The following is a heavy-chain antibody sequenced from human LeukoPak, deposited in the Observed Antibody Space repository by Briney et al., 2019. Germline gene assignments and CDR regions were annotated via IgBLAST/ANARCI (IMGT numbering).Heavy chain of an antibody. CDR3: ARDSSTGTTWEVVNYFDY. Sequence: SVKVSCKASGYTFTSYGISWVRQAPGQGLEWMGGIIPIFGTANYAQKFQGRVTITADESTSTAYMELSSLRSEDTAVYYCARDSSTGTTWEVVNYFDYWGQGTLVTVSS. V-gene: IGHV1-69*13. CDR1: GYTFTSYG. D-gene: IGHD1-1*01. J-gene: IGHJ4*02. CDR2: IIPIFGTA.